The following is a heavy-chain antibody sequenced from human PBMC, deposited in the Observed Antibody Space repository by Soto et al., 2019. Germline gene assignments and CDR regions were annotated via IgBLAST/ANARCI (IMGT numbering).Heavy chain of an antibody. Sequence: SATPSLSFTVSGDSISTSYWTWIRQPAGKGLEWIGRIYTRGSTNYNPSLKSRVTMSIDTSKNQLSLKLSSLTAADTAVYYCARYTSSPGYFDYCGQGALVTVSS. J-gene: IGHJ4*02. D-gene: IGHD6-6*01. CDR2: IYTRGST. CDR1: GDSISTSY. CDR3: ARYTSSPGYFDY. V-gene: IGHV4-4*07.